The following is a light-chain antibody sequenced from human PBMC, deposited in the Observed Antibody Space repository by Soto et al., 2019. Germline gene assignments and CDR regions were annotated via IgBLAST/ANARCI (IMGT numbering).Light chain of an antibody. J-gene: IGKJ1*01. Sequence: DIQMTQSPSSLSASVGDRFTITCRASQDINSYLNWYQQKPGKAPKLLIYAAPSLQSGVPSRFSGSGSGTDFTLTISSLQPGDFATYYCQQSYSTPRTFGQGTKVDIK. CDR2: AAP. V-gene: IGKV1-39*01. CDR3: QQSYSTPRT. CDR1: QDINSY.